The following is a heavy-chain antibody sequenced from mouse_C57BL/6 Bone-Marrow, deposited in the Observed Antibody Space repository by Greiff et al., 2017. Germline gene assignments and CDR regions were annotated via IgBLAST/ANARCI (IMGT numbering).Heavy chain of an antibody. CDR3: AREGVNYYYCYWYCDV. CDR1: GISITTGNYR. J-gene: IGHJ1*03. V-gene: IGHV3-5*01. Sequence: EVQLVESGPGLVKPSQTVFLTCTVTGISITTGNYRWSWIRQFPGNKLEWKGNINYSGTITYYPSPTSRTTTTGNTPKKQFFLEMNSLTAEDTATIYWAREGVNYYYCYWYCDVWGTGTTVTVSS. D-gene: IGHD1-1*01. CDR2: INYSGTI.